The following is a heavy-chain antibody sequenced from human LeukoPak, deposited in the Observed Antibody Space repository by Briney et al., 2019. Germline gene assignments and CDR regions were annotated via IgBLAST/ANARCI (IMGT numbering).Heavy chain of an antibody. CDR1: GFTFSSYG. J-gene: IGHJ4*02. D-gene: IGHD3-16*01. V-gene: IGHV3-30*18. Sequence: GGSLRLSCKASGFTFSSYGMHWVRQAPGKGLEWVAVISYDGSSKDYTDSVKGRSTISRDNSKNTLYLQMNSLRAEDTAVYYCAKDVNLKELWPKYYFDYWGQGTLVSVSS. CDR3: AKDVNLKELWPKYYFDY. CDR2: ISYDGSSK.